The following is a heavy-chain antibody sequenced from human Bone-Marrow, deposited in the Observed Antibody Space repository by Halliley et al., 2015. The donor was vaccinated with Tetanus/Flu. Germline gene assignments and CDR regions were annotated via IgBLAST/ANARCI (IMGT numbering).Heavy chain of an antibody. Sequence: QLVQSGAEVKKPGSSVKVSCRASGDSFSGYGITWVRQAPGQGLEWMGVIIPILGSANHAQKFKGRVTITADESTSTAYMELSSLRSEDTARYYCAGGSRPASGTDYYGPNCFDPWGQGTLVTVSS. V-gene: IGHV1-69*01. CDR1: GDSFSGYG. D-gene: IGHD3-10*01. CDR3: AGGSRPASGTDYYGPNCFDP. CDR2: IIPILGSA. J-gene: IGHJ5*02.